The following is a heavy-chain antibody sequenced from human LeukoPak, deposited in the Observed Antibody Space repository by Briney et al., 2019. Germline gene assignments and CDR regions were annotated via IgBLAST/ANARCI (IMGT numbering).Heavy chain of an antibody. CDR3: ATGIFSTVTTEDYYYYYGMDV. V-gene: IGHV1-69*13. D-gene: IGHD4-17*01. CDR2: IIPIFGTA. J-gene: IGHJ6*02. Sequence: GASVKVSCKASGGTFSSYAISWVRQAPGQGLEWMGGIIPIFGTANYAQKFQGRVTITADESTSTDYMELSSLRSEDTAVYYCATGIFSTVTTEDYYYYYGMDVWGQGTTVTVSS. CDR1: GGTFSSYA.